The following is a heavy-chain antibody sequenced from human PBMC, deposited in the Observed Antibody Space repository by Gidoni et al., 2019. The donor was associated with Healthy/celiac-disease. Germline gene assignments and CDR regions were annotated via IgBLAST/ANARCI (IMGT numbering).Heavy chain of an antibody. D-gene: IGHD1-26*01. Sequence: QVQLVESGGGVVQPGRSLRLSCAASGFTFSSYAMHWVRQAPGKGLEWVAVISYDGSNKYYADSVKGRFTISRDNSKNTLYLQMNSLRAEDTAVYYCARGWWELQQPDDYWGQGTLVTVSS. CDR1: GFTFSSYA. V-gene: IGHV3-30-3*01. J-gene: IGHJ4*02. CDR3: ARGWWELQQPDDY. CDR2: ISYDGSNK.